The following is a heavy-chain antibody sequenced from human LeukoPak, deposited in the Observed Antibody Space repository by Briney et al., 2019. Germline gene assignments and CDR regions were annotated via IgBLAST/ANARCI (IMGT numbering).Heavy chain of an antibody. CDR2: ITSSSSYI. CDR1: GFTFSSYS. Sequence: GGSLRLSCAASGFTFSSYSMNWVRQAPGKGLQWVSSITSSSSYIYYADSVKGRFIISRDNSKNTLYLQMNSLRPEDTAVYYCAKDDSPFSDYMDVWGKGTSVTISS. V-gene: IGHV3-21*01. CDR3: AKDDSPFSDYMDV. D-gene: IGHD3-10*01. J-gene: IGHJ6*03.